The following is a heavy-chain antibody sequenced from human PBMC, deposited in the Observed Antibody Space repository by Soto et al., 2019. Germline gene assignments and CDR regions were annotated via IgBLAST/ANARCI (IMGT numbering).Heavy chain of an antibody. V-gene: IGHV2-5*01. CDR3: AHYGDYYYGMDV. Sequence: QITLKESGPTLVKPTQTLTLTCTFSGFSLSTSGVGVGWIRQPPGKALEWLALIYWNDDKRYSPSLKSRLTITKDTSNNQVVLTMTNMDPVDTATYYCAHYGDYYYGMDVWGQGTTVTVSS. D-gene: IGHD4-17*01. CDR1: GFSLSTSGVG. CDR2: IYWNDDK. J-gene: IGHJ6*02.